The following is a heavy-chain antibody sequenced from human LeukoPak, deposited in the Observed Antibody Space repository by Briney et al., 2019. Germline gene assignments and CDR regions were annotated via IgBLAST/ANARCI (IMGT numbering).Heavy chain of an antibody. Sequence: SETLSLTCAVYGGSFSGYYWSWIRQPPGKGLEWIGEINHSGSTNYNPSLKSRVTISVDTSKNQFSLKLSSVTAADTAVYYCARGLRRYYYDSSGTGASDIWGQGTMVTVSS. CDR2: INHSGST. V-gene: IGHV4-34*01. D-gene: IGHD3-22*01. CDR1: GGSFSGYY. CDR3: ARGLRRYYYDSSGTGASDI. J-gene: IGHJ3*02.